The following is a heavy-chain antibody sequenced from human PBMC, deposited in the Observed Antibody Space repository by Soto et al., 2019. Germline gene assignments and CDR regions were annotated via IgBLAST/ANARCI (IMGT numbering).Heavy chain of an antibody. Sequence: SVKVACNASGDTYSSYTISWVRQAPGQGLEWMGRIIPILDKANYAQKFQGRVTITADKSTSTAYMELSSLRSEDTAVYYCARGVGPSDSFDIWGQGTMVTVSS. CDR1: GDTYSSYT. CDR3: ARGVGPSDSFDI. V-gene: IGHV1-69*08. J-gene: IGHJ3*02. CDR2: IIPILDKA.